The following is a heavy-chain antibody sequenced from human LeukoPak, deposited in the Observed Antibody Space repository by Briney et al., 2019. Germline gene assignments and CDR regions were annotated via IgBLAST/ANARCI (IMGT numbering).Heavy chain of an antibody. V-gene: IGHV1-18*01. J-gene: IGHJ4*02. CDR1: GYTFTSYG. D-gene: IGHD5-18*01. CDR3: ARGWKYRFGFYFDY. CDR2: ISAYNGNT. Sequence: EASVKVSCKASGYTFTSYGISWVRQAPGQGLEWMGWISAYNGNTNYAQKFQGRVTMATDTSTSTVYMEVRSLRSDDTAVYYCARGWKYRFGFYFDYWGQGTLVTVSS.